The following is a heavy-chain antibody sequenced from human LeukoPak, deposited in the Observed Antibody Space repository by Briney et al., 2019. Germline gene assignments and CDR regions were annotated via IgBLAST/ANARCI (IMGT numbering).Heavy chain of an antibody. CDR1: GYRFTSYW. D-gene: IGHD6-13*01. CDR2: IYPGDFDT. J-gene: IGHJ3*02. Sequence: PGESLKLSCKGSGYRFTSYWIGWLRQMPGKGLEWMGIIYPGDFDTRYSPSFEGQVTISADKSISTAYLQWTSLKASDSAMYYCARPRGAWYNAFDIWGQGTMVTVSS. CDR3: ARPRGAWYNAFDI. V-gene: IGHV5-51*03.